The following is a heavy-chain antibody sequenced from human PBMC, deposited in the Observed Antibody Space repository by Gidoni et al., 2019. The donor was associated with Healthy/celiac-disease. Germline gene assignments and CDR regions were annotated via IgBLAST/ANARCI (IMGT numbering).Heavy chain of an antibody. Sequence: EVQLVESGGGMVKPGGSLRLSCAASGFTFSCYRMNWVRQAPGKGLEWVASISSSSSYIHYAVSGKGRLTISRDNAKTSLDPQMNSLRAEDTAVYYCARGVSSGSRGYWGQGTLVTVLS. V-gene: IGHV3-21*01. CDR1: GFTFSCYR. D-gene: IGHD6-19*01. CDR2: ISSSSSYI. J-gene: IGHJ4*03. CDR3: ARGVSSGSRGY.